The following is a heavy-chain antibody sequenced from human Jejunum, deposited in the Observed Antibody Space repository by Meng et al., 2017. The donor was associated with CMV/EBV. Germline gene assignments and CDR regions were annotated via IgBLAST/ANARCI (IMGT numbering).Heavy chain of an antibody. CDR3: VRFLVAGRAEYHY. J-gene: IGHJ4*02. V-gene: IGHV1-46*01. CDR2: NNPTGCST. D-gene: IGHD6-19*01. CDR1: GYTLTNYH. Sequence: TASGYTLTNYHMHWLRPGPGQGLEWMVINNPTGCSTSSPQKFQGRVTMTRDTSTTTVYLELSSLRSDDTSVYYCVRFLVAGRAEYHYWGQGTLVTVSS.